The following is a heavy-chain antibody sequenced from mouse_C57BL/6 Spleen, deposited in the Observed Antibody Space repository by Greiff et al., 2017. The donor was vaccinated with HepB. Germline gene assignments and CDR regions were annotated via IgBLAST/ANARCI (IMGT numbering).Heavy chain of an antibody. J-gene: IGHJ3*01. CDR2: IYPGDGDT. CDR1: GYAFSSSW. V-gene: IGHV1-82*01. CDR3: APQTAQATSFAY. Sequence: VQRVESGPELVKPGASVKISCKASGYAFSSSWMNWVKQRPGKGLEWIGRIYPGDGDTNYNGKFKGKATLTADKSSSTAYMQLSSLTSEDSAVYFCAPQTAQATSFAYWGQGTLVTVSA. D-gene: IGHD3-2*02.